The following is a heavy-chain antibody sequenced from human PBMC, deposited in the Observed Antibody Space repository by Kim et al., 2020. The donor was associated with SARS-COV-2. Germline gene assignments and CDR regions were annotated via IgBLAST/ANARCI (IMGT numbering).Heavy chain of an antibody. CDR2: INHSGST. J-gene: IGHJ6*03. Sequence: SETLSLTCAVYGGSFSGYYWSWIRQPPGKGLEWIGEINHSGSTNYNPSLKSRVTISVDTSKNQFSLKLSSVTAADTAVYYCAREIASNWGSYNYYYMDVWGKGTTVTVSS. V-gene: IGHV4-34*01. D-gene: IGHD7-27*01. CDR1: GGSFSGYY. CDR3: AREIASNWGSYNYYYMDV.